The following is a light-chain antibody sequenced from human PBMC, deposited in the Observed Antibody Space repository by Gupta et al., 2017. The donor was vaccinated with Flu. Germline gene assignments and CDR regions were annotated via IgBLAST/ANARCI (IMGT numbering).Light chain of an antibody. V-gene: IGKV3-20*01. J-gene: IGKJ4*01. CDR2: GAS. CDR1: RSVSSSY. Sequence: EMVLTQCRGTRSLSPGERASLPCRAGRSVSSSYLAWYQQKPGQAPRLLIYGASSRATGIPDRFSGSGSGTDFTLTISRLEPEDFAVYYCQQYGSSPLTFGGGTKVEIK. CDR3: QQYGSSPLT.